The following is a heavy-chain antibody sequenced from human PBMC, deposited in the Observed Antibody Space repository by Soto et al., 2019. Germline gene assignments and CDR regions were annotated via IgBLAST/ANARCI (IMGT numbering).Heavy chain of an antibody. CDR2: ISSSSSTI. CDR1: GFTFSSYD. J-gene: IGHJ5*02. Sequence: PGGSLRLSCAASGFTFSSYDMNWVRQAPGKGLEWVSYISSSSSTIYYADSVKGRFTNSRDNAKNSLYLQMNSLRAEDTAVYYCAGHGGQWLNWFDPWGQGILVTVSS. V-gene: IGHV3-48*01. D-gene: IGHD6-19*01. CDR3: AGHGGQWLNWFDP.